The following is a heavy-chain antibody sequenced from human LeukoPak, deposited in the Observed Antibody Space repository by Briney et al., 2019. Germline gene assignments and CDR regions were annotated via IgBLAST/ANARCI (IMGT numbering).Heavy chain of an antibody. Sequence: KPSETLSLTCIVSGGSIRSDDYYWSWIRQPPGKTLEWIGYIYRSGSTFYNPSLKSRVTISVDMSNNQFSLKLSSVTAADTAVYYCARAPYSNYAYYFDYWGQGALVTVSS. CDR1: GGSIRSDDYY. V-gene: IGHV4-30-2*01. CDR3: ARAPYSNYAYYFDY. CDR2: IYRSGST. D-gene: IGHD4-11*01. J-gene: IGHJ4*02.